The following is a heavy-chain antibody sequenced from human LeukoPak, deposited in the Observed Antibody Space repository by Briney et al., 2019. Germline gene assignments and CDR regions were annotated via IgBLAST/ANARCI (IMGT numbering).Heavy chain of an antibody. CDR3: AKDTRGSYYSFDY. V-gene: IGHV3-9*01. J-gene: IGHJ4*02. D-gene: IGHD1-26*01. CDR1: GFTFDDYA. CDR2: ISWNSGSI. Sequence: GGSLRLSCPASGFTFDDYAMHWVRQAPGKGLEWVSGISWNSGSIGYADSVKGRFTISRDNAKNSLYLQMNSLRAEDTALYYCAKDTRGSYYSFDYWGQGTLVTVSS.